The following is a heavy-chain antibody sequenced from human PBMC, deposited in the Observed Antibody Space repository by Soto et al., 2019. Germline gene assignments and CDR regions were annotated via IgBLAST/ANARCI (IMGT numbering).Heavy chain of an antibody. Sequence: PGGSLRLSCAASGFTFSRYIMNWVRQAPGKGLEWISTIPADGGGTFYADSVKGRFTISRDNSKNTLYLQMDNLRAEDTALYYCAKDRGGSILPEFGCRSQGTQGTCSS. CDR3: AKDRGGSILPEFGC. V-gene: IGHV3-23*01. CDR1: GFTFSRYI. CDR2: IPADGGGT. D-gene: IGHD3-9*01. J-gene: IGHJ4*02.